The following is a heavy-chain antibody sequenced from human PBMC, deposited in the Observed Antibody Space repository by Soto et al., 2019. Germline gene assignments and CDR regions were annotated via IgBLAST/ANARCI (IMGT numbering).Heavy chain of an antibody. V-gene: IGHV3-48*01. J-gene: IGHJ6*03. CDR2: ISSSGTTI. Sequence: GGSLRLSCAASGFTFSSYSMNWVRQAPGKGLEWVSFISSSGTTIYYADSVKGRFTISRDNAKNSLYLQMNSLRAEDTAVYYCARIGFYDFWSGYESPMDVWGKGTAVTVSS. D-gene: IGHD3-3*01. CDR3: ARIGFYDFWSGYESPMDV. CDR1: GFTFSSYS.